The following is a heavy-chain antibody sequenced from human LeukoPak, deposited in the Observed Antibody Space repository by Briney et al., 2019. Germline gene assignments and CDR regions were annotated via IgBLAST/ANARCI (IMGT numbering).Heavy chain of an antibody. CDR3: ASQSSGWGYFDY. V-gene: IGHV3-74*01. J-gene: IGHJ4*02. Sequence: GGSLRLSCAASGFTFSNYWMHWVRQAPGKGLVWVSRINSDGINTSYADSVKGRFTISRDNAKNSLYLQMNSLRAEDTAVYYCASQSSGWGYFDYWGQGTLVTVSS. CDR1: GFTFSNYW. CDR2: INSDGINT. D-gene: IGHD6-19*01.